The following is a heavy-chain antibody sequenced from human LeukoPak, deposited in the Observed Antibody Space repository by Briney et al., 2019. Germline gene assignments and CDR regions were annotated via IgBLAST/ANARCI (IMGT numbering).Heavy chain of an antibody. D-gene: IGHD6-6*01. CDR3: ARDKGTSYLSSFDY. V-gene: IGHV3-53*05. Sequence: GGSLRLSCAASGFTVSSNYMSWDRQAPGMGLEWVSEIYSDGSTYYAASVKGRFTISRDNSKNTLYLQMNSLRAADTAVYYCARDKGTSYLSSFDYWGQGTLVTVSS. CDR2: IYSDGST. J-gene: IGHJ4*02. CDR1: GFTVSSNY.